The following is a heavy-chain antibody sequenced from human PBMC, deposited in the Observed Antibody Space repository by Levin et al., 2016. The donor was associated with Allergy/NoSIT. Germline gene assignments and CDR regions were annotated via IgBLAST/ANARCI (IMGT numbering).Heavy chain of an antibody. Sequence: GESLKISCAASGFTFSNYLMNWVRQAPGKGLEWVSYITGGSSTIYYADSVKGRFTTSRDNAKNSLYLQMHSLRDEDTAVYYCARASAPYGTNYYFDYWGQGILVTVSS. CDR1: GFTFSNYL. J-gene: IGHJ4*02. V-gene: IGHV3-48*02. CDR2: ITGGSSTI. D-gene: IGHD4/OR15-4a*01. CDR3: ARASAPYGTNYYFDY.